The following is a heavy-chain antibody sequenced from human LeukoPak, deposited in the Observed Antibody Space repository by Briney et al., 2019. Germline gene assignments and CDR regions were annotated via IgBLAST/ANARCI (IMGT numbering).Heavy chain of an antibody. V-gene: IGHV3-7*03. D-gene: IGHD3-10*01. Sequence: GGSLRLSCAAYGFTFSSYWMSWVRQAPGKGLEGVATIKQDGSEKYYVDSVKGRFTIARNNAKNSLYLQMNSLRAEDTAVYYCARDPVLLWFGNYGMDVWGKGTTVTVSS. CDR3: ARDPVLLWFGNYGMDV. CDR2: IKQDGSEK. J-gene: IGHJ6*04. CDR1: GFTFSSYW.